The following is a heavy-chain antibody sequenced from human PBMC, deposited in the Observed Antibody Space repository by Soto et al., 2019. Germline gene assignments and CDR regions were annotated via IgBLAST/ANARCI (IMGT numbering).Heavy chain of an antibody. CDR1: EFTFSMDW. CDR2: IKQDGGEK. CDR3: VRDQLILPADDFYYGVDV. J-gene: IGHJ6*02. Sequence: GGSPRLSCVASEFTFSMDWMSWFRQVPGKGLEWVARIKQDGGEKYYVDSVKGRFTVSRDNAKNSLYLQLHSLSADDAAIYYCVRDQLILPADDFYYGVDVWGQGT. V-gene: IGHV3-7*03.